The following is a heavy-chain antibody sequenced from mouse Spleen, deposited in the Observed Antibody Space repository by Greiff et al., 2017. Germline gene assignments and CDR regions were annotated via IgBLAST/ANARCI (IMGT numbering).Heavy chain of an antibody. V-gene: IGHV1-81*01. Sequence: VQRVESGAELARPGASVKLSCKASGYTFTSYGISWVKQRTGQGLEWIGEIYPRSGNTYYNEKFKGKATLTADKSSSTAYMELRSLTSEDSAVYFCASMITTGAWFAYWGQGTLVTVSA. CDR1: GYTFTSYG. CDR3: ASMITTGAWFAY. J-gene: IGHJ3*01. D-gene: IGHD2-4*01. CDR2: IYPRSGNT.